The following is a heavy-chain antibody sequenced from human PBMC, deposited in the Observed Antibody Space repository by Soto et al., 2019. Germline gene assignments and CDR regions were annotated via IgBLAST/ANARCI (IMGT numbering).Heavy chain of an antibody. CDR3: ARGLISRGLVATH. J-gene: IGHJ4*02. Sequence: QVQLVQSGAEVKKPGASVKVSCKTSGDSFTSYDINWVRQAPGQGPEWLGRMNSNSGNTGYSDNFQGRVSMTRDTSISTAYLELTNLRSDDTAVYYCARGLISRGLVATHWGQGTPVTVSS. CDR1: GDSFTSYD. CDR2: MNSNSGNT. D-gene: IGHD3-10*01. V-gene: IGHV1-8*01.